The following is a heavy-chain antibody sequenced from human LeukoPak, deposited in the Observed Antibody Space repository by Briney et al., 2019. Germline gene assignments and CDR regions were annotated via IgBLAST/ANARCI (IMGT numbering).Heavy chain of an antibody. J-gene: IGHJ6*02. D-gene: IGHD6-13*01. CDR1: GFTFRSYW. V-gene: IGHV3-7*01. Sequence: GGSLRLSCAASGFTFRSYWMSWVRQAPGKGLEWVANIKQDGTEKYYVDSVKGRFTISRDNAKNSLLLQMNSLRAEDTAVYYCAREFIAEGMDIWGQGTTVTVSS. CDR2: IKQDGTEK. CDR3: AREFIAEGMDI.